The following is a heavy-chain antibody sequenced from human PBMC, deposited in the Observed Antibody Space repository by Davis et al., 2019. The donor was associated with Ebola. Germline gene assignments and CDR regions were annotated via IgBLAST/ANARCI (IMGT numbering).Heavy chain of an antibody. D-gene: IGHD4-11*01. CDR2: ISGYNGNT. CDR1: GYTFTSYG. V-gene: IGHV1-18*01. J-gene: IGHJ4*02. Sequence: AASVKVSCKASGYTFTSYGISWVRQAPGQGLEWMGWISGYNGNTKYAEHLQGRVTMTTDTSTSTAYMELRSLTSDDTAVYYCARDLGTSVLDYWGQGTLVTVSS. CDR3: ARDLGTSVLDY.